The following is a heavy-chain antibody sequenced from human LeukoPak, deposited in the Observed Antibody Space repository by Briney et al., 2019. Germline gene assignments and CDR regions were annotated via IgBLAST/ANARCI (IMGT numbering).Heavy chain of an antibody. V-gene: IGHV3-21*04. CDR2: ISSSSYI. D-gene: IGHD6-19*01. CDR3: ARRYSSGWSYFDY. Sequence: PGGSLRLSCAASGFTFSSYSMNWVRQAPGKGLEWVSSISSSSYIYYADSVKGRFTIPRDNAKNSLYLQMNSLRAEDTAVYYCARRYSSGWSYFDYWGQGTLVTVSS. J-gene: IGHJ4*02. CDR1: GFTFSSYS.